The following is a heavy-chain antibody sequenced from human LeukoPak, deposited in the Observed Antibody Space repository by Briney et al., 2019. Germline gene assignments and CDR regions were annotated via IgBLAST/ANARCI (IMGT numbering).Heavy chain of an antibody. Sequence: GGSLRLSCVVSGIPFSDYYVNWIRQAPGKGLEWIPYISSSSSYTDYADSVKGRFTISRDNANNVLYLQMNSLKVEDTAVYYCAAGTAADYWGLGTLVAVSS. V-gene: IGHV3-11*03. CDR1: GIPFSDYY. CDR3: AAGTAADY. CDR2: ISSSSSYT. J-gene: IGHJ4*02. D-gene: IGHD6-13*01.